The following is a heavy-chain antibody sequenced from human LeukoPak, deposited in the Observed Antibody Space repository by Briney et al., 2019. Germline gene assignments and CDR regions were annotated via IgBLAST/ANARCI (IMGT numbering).Heavy chain of an antibody. CDR1: GLTGSSNF. CDR2: MYSGGST. V-gene: IGHV3-66*01. D-gene: IGHD1-1*01. Sequence: GGSLRHSCAASGLTGSSNFMTWVRQAPGKGLEWVSAMYSGGSTFYADSVRGRFNISRDNSKKTMFLQMSSLRVEDAAVYYCASSGTASRGAMDVWGQGTAVTVSS. J-gene: IGHJ6*02. CDR3: ASSGTASRGAMDV.